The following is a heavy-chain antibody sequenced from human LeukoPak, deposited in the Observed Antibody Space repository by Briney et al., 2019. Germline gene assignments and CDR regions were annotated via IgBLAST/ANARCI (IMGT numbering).Heavy chain of an antibody. CDR3: ARDLSGATGY. D-gene: IGHD1-26*01. V-gene: IGHV3-74*01. J-gene: IGHJ4*02. Sequence: GGSLRLSCTVSGFTFSTHWMRWVRQAPGKGLVWVSHIKGDGTSTNYADSVKGRFTISRDNAKNTLYLQMNSLRAEDTAVYFCARDLSGATGYWGQGTLVTVSS. CDR1: GFTFSTHW. CDR2: IKGDGTST.